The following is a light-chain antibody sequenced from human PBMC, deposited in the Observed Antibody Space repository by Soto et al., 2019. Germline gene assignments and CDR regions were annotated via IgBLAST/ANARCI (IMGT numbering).Light chain of an antibody. CDR3: AAWDDSLSGHVV. V-gene: IGLV1-47*01. CDR2: RNN. CDR1: SSNIGSNY. Sequence: QAVVTQPPSASGTPGQRVTISCSGSSSNIGSNYVYWYQQLPGTAPKLLIYRNNQRPSGVPDRFSGSKSGTSASLAISGLRSEDEADYYCAAWDDSLSGHVVFGGWTQLTVL. J-gene: IGLJ2*01.